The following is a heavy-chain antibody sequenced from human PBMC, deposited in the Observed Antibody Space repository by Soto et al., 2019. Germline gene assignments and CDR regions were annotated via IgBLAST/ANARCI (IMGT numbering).Heavy chain of an antibody. J-gene: IGHJ6*02. D-gene: IGHD6-13*01. V-gene: IGHV1-69*06. Sequence: SVKVSCKXSGGTFSSYAISWVRQAPGQGLEWMGGIIPIFGTANYAQKFQGRVTITADKSTGTAYMELSSLRSEDTAVYYCARGRYSSSSGTPYYYYGMDVGGQGTTVTVSS. CDR2: IIPIFGTA. CDR3: ARGRYSSSSGTPYYYYGMDV. CDR1: GGTFSSYA.